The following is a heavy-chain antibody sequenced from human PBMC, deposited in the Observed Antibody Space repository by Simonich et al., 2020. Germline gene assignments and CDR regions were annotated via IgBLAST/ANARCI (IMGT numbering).Heavy chain of an antibody. CDR2: INHSGSH. D-gene: IGHD6-6*01. CDR1: GGSFRGYY. V-gene: IGHV4-34*01. Sequence: QVQLQQWGAGLLKPSETLSLTCAVYGGSFRGYYWSWIRQPPGKGLEWIGEINHSGSHNKQPTLKSMVTITVDTSKNQFSLKLSSVTAADTAVYYCARHDPGIAARPPSFYYYYYMDVWGKGTTVTVSS. J-gene: IGHJ6*03. CDR3: ARHDPGIAARPPSFYYYYYMDV.